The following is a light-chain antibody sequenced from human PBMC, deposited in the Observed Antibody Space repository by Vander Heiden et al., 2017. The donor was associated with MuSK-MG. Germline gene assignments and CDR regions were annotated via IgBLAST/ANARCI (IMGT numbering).Light chain of an antibody. V-gene: IGKV3-11*01. CDR2: DAS. Sequence: VLTQSPATLSLSPGATATLSCRASQTVSSYLAWYQQKPGQAPRLIIYDASKRATGIPARFSGSGSGTDLTLTISSREPEDFAVYYCQELSNWPLVYTFGQGTKLEIK. CDR3: QELSNWPLVYT. J-gene: IGKJ2*01. CDR1: QTVSSY.